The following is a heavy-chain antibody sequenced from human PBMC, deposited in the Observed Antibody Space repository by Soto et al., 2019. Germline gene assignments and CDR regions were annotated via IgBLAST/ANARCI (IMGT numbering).Heavy chain of an antibody. D-gene: IGHD3-22*01. CDR1: GGTFSSYA. J-gene: IGHJ4*02. V-gene: IGHV1-69*13. CDR3: ARGITSRDAGPDSSGYQFDY. Sequence: ASVKVSCKASGGTFSSYAISWVRQAPGQGLEWMGGIIPIFGTANYAQKFQGRVTITADESTSTAYMELSSLRSEDTAVYYCARGITSRDAGPDSSGYQFDYWGQGTLVTVSS. CDR2: IIPIFGTA.